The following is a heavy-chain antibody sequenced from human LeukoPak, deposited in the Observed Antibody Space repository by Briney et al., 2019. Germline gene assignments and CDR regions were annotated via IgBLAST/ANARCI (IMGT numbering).Heavy chain of an antibody. Sequence: GGSLRLSCAASGFNFRTYGMHWVRQAPGKGLEWVANIKQDGSEKYYVDSVKGRFTISRDNAKNSLYLQMNSLRAEDTAVYYCARQGSVGARYMDVWGKGTTVTVSS. CDR1: GFNFRTYG. CDR3: ARQGSVGARYMDV. D-gene: IGHD1-26*01. CDR2: IKQDGSEK. V-gene: IGHV3-7*01. J-gene: IGHJ6*03.